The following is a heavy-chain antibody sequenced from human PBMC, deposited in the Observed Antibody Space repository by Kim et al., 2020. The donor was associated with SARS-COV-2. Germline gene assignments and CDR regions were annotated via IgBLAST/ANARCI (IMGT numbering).Heavy chain of an antibody. CDR1: GFTFSSYG. V-gene: IGHV3-30*18. Sequence: LSLTCAASGFTFSSYGMHWVRQAPGKGLEWVAVISYDGSNKYYADSVKGRFTISRDNSKNTLYLQMNSLRAEDTAVYYCAKDRGDNYYYGMDVWGQGTTVTVSS. CDR3: AKDRGDNYYYGMDV. J-gene: IGHJ6*02. D-gene: IGHD2-21*02. CDR2: ISYDGSNK.